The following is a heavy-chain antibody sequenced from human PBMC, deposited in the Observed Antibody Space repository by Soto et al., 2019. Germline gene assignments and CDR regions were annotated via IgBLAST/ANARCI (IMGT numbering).Heavy chain of an antibody. D-gene: IGHD3-3*01. CDR2: INPTTGAA. CDR1: GYPVTAYY. V-gene: IGHV1-2*02. J-gene: IGHJ3*02. CDR3: ARGGGVGVAGSAAFDM. Sequence: QLHLVQSGAVVKKPGASVTVSCSASGYPVTAYYMHWVRQAPGRGLEWMGGINPTTGAAKYTQTFLGRGTMTRDTSTSIVFMELSGLTSADTAVFYCARGGGVGVAGSAAFDMWGQGTLVTVSS.